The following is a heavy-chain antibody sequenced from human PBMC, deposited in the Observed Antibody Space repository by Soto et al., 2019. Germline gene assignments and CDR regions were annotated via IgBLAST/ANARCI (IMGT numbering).Heavy chain of an antibody. D-gene: IGHD3-10*01. CDR1: GLTFSSYA. CDR3: TTEPRITIVRGVFTIVDY. CDR2: ISGSGGDT. J-gene: IGHJ4*02. Sequence: VGSLRLSCAASGLTFSSYAMSWARQAPGKGLEWVSVISGSGGDTYYADSVKGRFTISRDNSKNTLYLQMNSLKTEDTAVYYCTTEPRITIVRGVFTIVDYWGQGTLVTVSS. V-gene: IGHV3-23*01.